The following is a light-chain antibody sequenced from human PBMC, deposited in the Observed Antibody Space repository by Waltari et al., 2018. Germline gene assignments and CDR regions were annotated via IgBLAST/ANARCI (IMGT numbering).Light chain of an antibody. CDR2: DVS. Sequence: QSPLTHPASVSGSPVQSLTISGTTSSSDLGRYSLVSWYQQHPGKAPKLMIYDVSHRPSGVSNRFSGSKSGNTASLTISGLQPEDEADYYCSSYTSIIPPFLFGTGTKVTVL. CDR1: SSDLGRYSL. V-gene: IGLV2-14*01. J-gene: IGLJ1*01. CDR3: SSYTSIIPPFL.